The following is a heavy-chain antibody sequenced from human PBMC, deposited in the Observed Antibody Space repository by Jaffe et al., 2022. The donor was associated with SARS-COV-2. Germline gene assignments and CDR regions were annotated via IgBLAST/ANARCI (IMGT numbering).Heavy chain of an antibody. CDR2: IKQDGSEK. J-gene: IGHJ4*02. CDR3: ARGRTTGEY. D-gene: IGHD4-17*01. CDR1: GFTFSSYW. V-gene: IGHV3-7*01. Sequence: EVQLVESGGGLVQPGGSLRLSCTASGFTFSSYWMTWVRQAPGKGLEWVANIKQDGSEKDYADSVKGRFTISRDNAKNSLYLQMNSLRAEDTAVYYCARGRTTGEYWGQGTLVTVSS.